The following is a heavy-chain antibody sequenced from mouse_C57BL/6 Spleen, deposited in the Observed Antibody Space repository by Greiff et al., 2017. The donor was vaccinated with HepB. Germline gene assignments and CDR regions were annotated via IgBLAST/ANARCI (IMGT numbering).Heavy chain of an antibody. CDR2: IYPGDGDT. Sequence: VQLQQSGAELGKPGASVKISCKASGYAFSSYWKNWVKQRPGGGLGGIGQIYPGDGDTKYNGRFKGKATLTADKSSSTAYMQLSSLTSGDSAVYFCAGEDGRYAMDSWGQGASVTVAS. V-gene: IGHV1-80*01. CDR3: AGEDGRYAMDS. CDR1: GYAFSSYW. D-gene: IGHD1-1*01. J-gene: IGHJ4*01.